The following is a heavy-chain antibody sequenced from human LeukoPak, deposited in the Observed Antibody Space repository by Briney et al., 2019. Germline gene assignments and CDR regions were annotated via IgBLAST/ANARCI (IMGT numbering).Heavy chain of an antibody. D-gene: IGHD3-3*01. CDR3: ASLYYDFWSGSRFGMDV. Sequence: GGSLRLSCAASGFTFSSYSMNWVRQAPGKGLEWVSSISSSSSYIYYADSVKGRFTISRDNAKNSPYLQMNSLRAEDTAVYYCASLYYDFWSGSRFGMDVWGKGTTVTVSS. CDR1: GFTFSSYS. V-gene: IGHV3-21*01. CDR2: ISSSSSYI. J-gene: IGHJ6*03.